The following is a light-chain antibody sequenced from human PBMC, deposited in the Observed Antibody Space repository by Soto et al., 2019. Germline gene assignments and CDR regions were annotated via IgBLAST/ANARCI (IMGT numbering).Light chain of an antibody. Sequence: IQFTHSPSTLSSTINDSVTITSLAAQSIDTWLAWYQQKPGKAPKVLIYKASSLHTGVPSRFSGSGSGTEFTLTISSLQPDDFATYYCQQYNSYYRTFGQGTRLEI. J-gene: IGKJ5*01. CDR1: QSIDTW. V-gene: IGKV1-5*03. CDR3: QQYNSYYRT. CDR2: KAS.